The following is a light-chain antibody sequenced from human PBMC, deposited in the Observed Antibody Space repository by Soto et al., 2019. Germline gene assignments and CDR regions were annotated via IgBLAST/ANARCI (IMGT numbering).Light chain of an antibody. CDR3: GQYSIYVT. CDR1: QTISNY. Sequence: DIQMTQSPSTLSASVGDRVTITCRASQTISNYLTWYQQRPGKAPKLLIYRSSILQNGVPSRFSGSGSGTEFTLTISSLPPDEVATWYCGQYSIYVTFGHGTRV. CDR2: RSS. V-gene: IGKV1-5*03. J-gene: IGKJ1*01.